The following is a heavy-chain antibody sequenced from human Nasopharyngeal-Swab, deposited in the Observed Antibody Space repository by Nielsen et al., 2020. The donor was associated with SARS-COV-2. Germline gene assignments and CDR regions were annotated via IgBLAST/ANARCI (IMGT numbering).Heavy chain of an antibody. CDR1: GFTFSDYW. CDR2: IKQDGTLK. Sequence: GESLKISCGGSGFTFSDYWMSWVRQSPEKGLEWVANIKQDGTLKSYVDSVKGRFIISRNNAKNSLDLQMNSLRVEDTAVYYCVRNEIWGQGALVTVS. CDR3: VRNEI. J-gene: IGHJ4*02. V-gene: IGHV3-7*03.